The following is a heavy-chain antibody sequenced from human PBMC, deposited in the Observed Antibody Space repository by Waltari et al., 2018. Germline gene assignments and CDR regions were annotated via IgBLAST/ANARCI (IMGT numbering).Heavy chain of an antibody. CDR1: GGSISSYY. CDR3: ASGDTAMVEDY. D-gene: IGHD5-18*01. Sequence: QVQLQESGPGLVKPSETLSLTCTVSGGSISSYYWSWIRQPPGKGLECIGYIYYSGGTNYNPSLKRRVTISVDTSKNQFSLKLSSVTAADTAVYYCASGDTAMVEDYWGQGTLVTVSS. CDR2: IYYSGGT. V-gene: IGHV4-59*01. J-gene: IGHJ4*02.